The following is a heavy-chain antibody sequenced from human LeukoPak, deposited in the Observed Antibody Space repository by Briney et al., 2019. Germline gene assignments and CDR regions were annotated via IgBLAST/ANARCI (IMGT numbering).Heavy chain of an antibody. CDR3: CRYEEPSGRFGDS. D-gene: IGHD3-10*01. J-gene: IGHJ4*02. CDR1: GFTFYDSA. Sequence: GGSLKLSCAASGFTFYDSAIDWVCQAPGKGLEWLGRIKSKLFNSETAYIDSVKGRFTVYRDDSKNTVFLQMSNLKTDDTALYYCCRYEEPSGRFGDSWARGALVTVSS. V-gene: IGHV3-73*01. CDR2: IKSKLFNSET.